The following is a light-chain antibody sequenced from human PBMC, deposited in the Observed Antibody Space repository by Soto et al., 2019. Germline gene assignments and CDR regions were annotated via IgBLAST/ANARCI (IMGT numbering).Light chain of an antibody. J-gene: IGKJ5*01. V-gene: IGKV3-20*01. CDR1: QSVSSSY. CDR2: CSS. Sequence: EIVLTQSPGTLSLSPGERATLSCRASQSVSSSYLAWYQQKPGQAPRLLIYCSSSRATVIPDRFSGSGSVTDLTLTISRLEPEDFAVSYCQQYGSSPITFGQGTRLEIK. CDR3: QQYGSSPIT.